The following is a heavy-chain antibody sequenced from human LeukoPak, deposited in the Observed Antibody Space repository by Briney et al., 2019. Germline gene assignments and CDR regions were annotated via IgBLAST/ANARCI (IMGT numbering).Heavy chain of an antibody. CDR1: GGTFSSYA. V-gene: IGHV1-69*04. CDR3: ARGASEGALTGGHFDY. CDR2: IIPILGIA. J-gene: IGHJ4*02. Sequence: ASVKVSCKASGGTFSSYAISWVRQAPGQGLEWMGRIIPILGIANYAQKFQGRVTITADKSTSTAYMELSSLRSEDTAVYYCARGASEGALTGGHFDYWGQGTLVTVSS. D-gene: IGHD7-27*01.